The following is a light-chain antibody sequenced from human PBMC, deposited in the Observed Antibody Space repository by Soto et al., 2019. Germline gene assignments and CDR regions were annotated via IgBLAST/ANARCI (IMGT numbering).Light chain of an antibody. CDR2: VAS. V-gene: IGKV1-17*01. CDR1: EGIRSH. J-gene: IGKJ1*01. CDR3: LQHNYYPRT. Sequence: DIQMTQSPSSLSASVGDRVTITCRASEGIRSHLGWYQQKPGKAPKLLISVASNLQSGVPSRFSGSGYGTEFTLTISSLQPEDFATYYCLQHNYYPRTVGQGTKVEIK.